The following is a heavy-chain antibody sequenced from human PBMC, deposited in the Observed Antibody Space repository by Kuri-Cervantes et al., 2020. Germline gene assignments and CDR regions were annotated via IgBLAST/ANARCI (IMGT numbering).Heavy chain of an antibody. Sequence: GGSLRLSCKASGYTFTSYDINWVRQATGQGLEWMGWMNPNSGNTGYAQKFQGRVTMTRNTSISTAYMELTSVTTADTALYYCARRFYSSGWPVFDFWGQGSLVTVSS. J-gene: IGHJ4*02. CDR2: MNPNSGNT. CDR1: GYTFTSYD. V-gene: IGHV1-8*01. CDR3: ARRFYSSGWPVFDF. D-gene: IGHD6-19*01.